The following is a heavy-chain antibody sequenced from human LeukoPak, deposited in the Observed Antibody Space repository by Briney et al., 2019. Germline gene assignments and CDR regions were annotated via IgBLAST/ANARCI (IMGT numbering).Heavy chain of an antibody. CDR3: ARYCSSTSCYEGDAFDI. V-gene: IGHV1-2*02. CDR2: INPNSGGT. D-gene: IGHD2-2*01. J-gene: IGHJ3*02. CDR1: GYTFTGYY. Sequence: GASVKVSCKASGYTFTGYYMHWVRQAPGQGLEWMGWINPNSGGTNYAQKFQGRVTMTRDTSISTAYMELSRLRSDDTAVYYCARYCSSTSCYEGDAFDIWGQGTMVTVSS.